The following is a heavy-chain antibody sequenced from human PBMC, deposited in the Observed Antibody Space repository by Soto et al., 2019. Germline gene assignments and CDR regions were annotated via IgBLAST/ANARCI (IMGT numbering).Heavy chain of an antibody. Sequence: QVQLVQSGAEVKKPGASVKVSCKASGYTFTDYHIHWMRQAPGQGLEWMGWVDPNTGDTNYAQKFQGRVTRTRDTSVNTAHMELSSLTSDDTAVVYCARDPRGWCRGTSGFANYYSAMDGWGQGTTVIVS. D-gene: IGHD6-19*01. CDR2: VDPNTGDT. CDR1: GYTFTDYH. V-gene: IGHV1-2*02. CDR3: ARDPRGWCRGTSGFANYYSAMDG. J-gene: IGHJ6*02.